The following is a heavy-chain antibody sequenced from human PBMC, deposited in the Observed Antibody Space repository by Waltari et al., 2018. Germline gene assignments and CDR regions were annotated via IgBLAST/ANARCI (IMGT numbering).Heavy chain of an antibody. J-gene: IGHJ4*02. D-gene: IGHD1-7*01. CDR3: ARVSGTTGSVGY. V-gene: IGHV4-34*01. Sequence: QVQLQQWGAGLLKPSETLSLTCAVYGGSFSGYYWSWIRQPPGKGLEWIGEINHSGRTNYNPSLKSRVTISVDTSKNQFSLKLSSVTAADTAVYYCARVSGTTGSVGYWGQGTLVTVSS. CDR2: INHSGRT. CDR1: GGSFSGYY.